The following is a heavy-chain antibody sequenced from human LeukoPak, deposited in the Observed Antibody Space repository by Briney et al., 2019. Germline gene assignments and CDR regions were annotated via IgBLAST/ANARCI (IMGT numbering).Heavy chain of an antibody. D-gene: IGHD3-10*01. V-gene: IGHV5-51*01. J-gene: IGHJ4*02. Sequence: PGESLKISCKGSGYSFTDYWIGWVRRMPGRGLEWVGIMYPGNSDTRYSPSFQGQVTISADKSITTAYLQWSSLKASDTAMYYCARQGILPGCWYYSDYWGQGTLVTVSS. CDR1: GYSFTDYW. CDR3: ARQGILPGCWYYSDY. CDR2: MYPGNSDT.